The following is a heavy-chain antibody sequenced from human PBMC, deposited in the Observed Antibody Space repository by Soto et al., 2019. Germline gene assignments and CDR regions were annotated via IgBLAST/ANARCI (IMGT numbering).Heavy chain of an antibody. V-gene: IGHV1-46*01. CDR3: AITYCSSTSCPDNDAFDI. J-gene: IGHJ3*02. Sequence: ASVKVSCKASGYTFTSYYMHWVRQAPGQGLEWMGIINPSGGSTSYAQKFQGRVTMTRDTSTSTVYMELSSLRSEDTAVYYCAITYCSSTSCPDNDAFDIWGQGTMVTVSS. CDR1: GYTFTSYY. D-gene: IGHD2-2*01. CDR2: INPSGGST.